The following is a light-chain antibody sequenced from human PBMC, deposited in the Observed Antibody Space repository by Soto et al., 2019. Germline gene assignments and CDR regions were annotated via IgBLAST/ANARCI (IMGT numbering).Light chain of an antibody. V-gene: IGLV2-8*01. CDR1: SSDIGGYNY. CDR2: EVT. Sequence: QSALTQPPSASGSPGQSVTISCTGTSSDIGGYNYVSWYQQHPGKAPKLMIYEVTKRPSGVPDRFSGSKSDNTASLTVSGLQADDEADYYCYSYTGSNNRGVFGGGTKVTLL. J-gene: IGLJ3*02. CDR3: YSYTGSNNRGV.